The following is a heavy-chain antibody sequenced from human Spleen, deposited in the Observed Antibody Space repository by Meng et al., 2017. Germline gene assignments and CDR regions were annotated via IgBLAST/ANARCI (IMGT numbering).Heavy chain of an antibody. D-gene: IGHD3-10*01. CDR1: GGSISSGGYY. Sequence: SETLSLTCTVSGGSISSGGYYWSWIRQHPGKGLEWLGDIYYSGTTHYSPSLKRRVTISVDTAKNQFSLRLSSGTAADTAVYYCARENRITYDAFDIWGQGTMVTVSS. CDR2: IYYSGTT. J-gene: IGHJ3*02. V-gene: IGHV4-31*03. CDR3: ARENRITYDAFDI.